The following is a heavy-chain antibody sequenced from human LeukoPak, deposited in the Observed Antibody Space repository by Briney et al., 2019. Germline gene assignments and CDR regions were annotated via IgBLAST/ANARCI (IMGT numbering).Heavy chain of an antibody. Sequence: GGSLRLSCAASGFTFSNYWMSWVRQAPGKGLEWVANIKQDGSDKQYVDSVRGRFTISRDNAKKSVSLQMDGLRAEDTGVYHCVRESDVWSGPGIGRPLDVWGNGTTVTVSS. CDR2: IKQDGSDK. J-gene: IGHJ6*04. CDR3: VRESDVWSGPGIGRPLDV. CDR1: GFTFSNYW. D-gene: IGHD3-3*01. V-gene: IGHV3-7*01.